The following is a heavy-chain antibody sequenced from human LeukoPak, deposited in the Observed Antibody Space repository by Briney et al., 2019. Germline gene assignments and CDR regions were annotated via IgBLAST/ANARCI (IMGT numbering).Heavy chain of an antibody. Sequence: TSETLSLTCAVSGGSISSSHWWSWVRQPPGKGLEWIGEVDHSGSCNYNPSLKSRVTISVDKSNNQFSLKLSSVTAADTAVYYCARAPGYGDYHPSGFDYWGQGTLVTVSS. D-gene: IGHD4-17*01. V-gene: IGHV4-4*02. CDR1: GGSISSSHW. CDR2: VDHSGSC. J-gene: IGHJ4*02. CDR3: ARAPGYGDYHPSGFDY.